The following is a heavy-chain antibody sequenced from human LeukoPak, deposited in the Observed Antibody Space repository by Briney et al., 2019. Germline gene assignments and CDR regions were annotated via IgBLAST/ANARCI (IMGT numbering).Heavy chain of an antibody. D-gene: IGHD4-23*01. CDR2: ISGSGLST. Sequence: QSGGSLRLSCAASGFTFSSYSMNWVRQAPGQGLQWVSAISGSGLSTYYADSVKGRFTISRDNAKNSLYLQMNSLRAEDTAVYYCARSPTVVTPLDYWGQGTLVTVSS. J-gene: IGHJ4*02. CDR1: GFTFSSYS. CDR3: ARSPTVVTPLDY. V-gene: IGHV3-48*01.